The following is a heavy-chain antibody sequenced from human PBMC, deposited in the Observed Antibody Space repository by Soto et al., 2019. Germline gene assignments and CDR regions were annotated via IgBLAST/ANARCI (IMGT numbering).Heavy chain of an antibody. CDR3: ARAVGVVRGEEESPDYYYCMDV. D-gene: IGHD3-10*01. CDR1: GFTFSSYA. J-gene: IGHJ6*02. V-gene: IGHV3-23*01. CDR2: ISGSGGRT. Sequence: GGSLRLSCAASGFTFSSYAMSWVRQAPGKGLEWVSAISGSGGRTYYADSVMGRFNISRDNSKNTLYLQMNSLRAEVTAVYYCARAVGVVRGEEESPDYYYCMDVWGQGTTVTVSS.